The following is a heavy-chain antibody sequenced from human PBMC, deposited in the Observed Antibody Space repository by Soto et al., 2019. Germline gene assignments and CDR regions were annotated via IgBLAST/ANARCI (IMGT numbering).Heavy chain of an antibody. D-gene: IGHD3-10*01. Sequence: ASVKVSCKASGYTFTSYYMHWVRQAPGQGIEWMGIIKPSGGSTSYAQKFQGRVTMTRDTSTSTVYMELSSLRSEDTSVYYCAREDQYGSGSYYISSWGQGTLVTVSS. J-gene: IGHJ5*02. CDR2: IKPSGGST. CDR3: AREDQYGSGSYYISS. V-gene: IGHV1-46*01. CDR1: GYTFTSYY.